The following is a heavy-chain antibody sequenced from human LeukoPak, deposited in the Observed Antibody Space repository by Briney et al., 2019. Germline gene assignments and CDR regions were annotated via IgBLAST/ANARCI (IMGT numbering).Heavy chain of an antibody. CDR1: VGSISGYY. D-gene: IGHD6-19*01. Sequence: SETLSLTCTVSVGSISGYYWSWIRQPPGKGLEWIGYIYSSGSTTYNSSLKSRVTISVDTSKNQFSLRLSSVTAADTAVYYCARRAVAENYFDYWGQGTLVTVSS. CDR2: IYSSGST. V-gene: IGHV4-4*09. CDR3: ARRAVAENYFDY. J-gene: IGHJ4*02.